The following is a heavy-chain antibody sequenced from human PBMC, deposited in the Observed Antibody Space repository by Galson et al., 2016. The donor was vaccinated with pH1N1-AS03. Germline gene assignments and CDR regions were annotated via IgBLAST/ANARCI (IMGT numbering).Heavy chain of an antibody. Sequence: DMSWARQAPGTGLEWVSTINGAGSGTFYAESVKGRFTISRDNSKATLYLQMSRLRADDTAVYYCEGSDFWGHGTLVTVSS. J-gene: IGHJ5*01. CDR1: D. CDR3: EGSDF. CDR2: INGAGSGT. V-gene: IGHV3-23*01.